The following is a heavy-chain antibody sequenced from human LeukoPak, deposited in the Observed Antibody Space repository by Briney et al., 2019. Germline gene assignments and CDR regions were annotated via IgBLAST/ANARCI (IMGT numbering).Heavy chain of an antibody. CDR3: AKGEGDY. J-gene: IGHJ4*02. Sequence: SETLSLTCTVSGGSISSYYWSWIRQPPGKGLEWIGYIYYSGNTNYNPSLKSRVTISVDTSKNQFSLKVRSVTAADTAVYYCAKGEGDYWGQGTLVTVSS. CDR1: GGSISSYY. CDR2: IYYSGNT. V-gene: IGHV4-59*01. D-gene: IGHD2-21*01.